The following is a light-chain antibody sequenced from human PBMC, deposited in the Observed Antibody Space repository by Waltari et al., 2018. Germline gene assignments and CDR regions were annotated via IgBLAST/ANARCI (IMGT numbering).Light chain of an antibody. CDR2: DAS. CDR1: QGISSN. Sequence: VLTQSPATLSLSPGERATLSCSASQGISSNLAWYQHKPGQPPSLLIYDASNRATGIPARFSGSGSGTDFTLTISSLEPEDFAVYYCQQRYNWPATFGPGTKVAIK. J-gene: IGKJ3*01. V-gene: IGKV3-11*01. CDR3: QQRYNWPAT.